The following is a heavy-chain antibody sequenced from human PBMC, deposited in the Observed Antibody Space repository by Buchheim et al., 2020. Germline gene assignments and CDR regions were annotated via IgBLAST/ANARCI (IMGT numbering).Heavy chain of an antibody. CDR3: ARGSYDFWSGYYAVQYYYYYGMDV. D-gene: IGHD3-3*01. Sequence: QVQLVQSGAEVKKPGASVKVSCKASGYTFTSYYMHWVRQAPGQGLEWMGIINPSGGSTSYAQKFQGRVTMTRDTSTSTVYMELSSLRSEDTAVYYCARGSYDFWSGYYAVQYYYYYGMDVWGQGTT. V-gene: IGHV1-46*01. CDR1: GYTFTSYY. CDR2: INPSGGST. J-gene: IGHJ6*02.